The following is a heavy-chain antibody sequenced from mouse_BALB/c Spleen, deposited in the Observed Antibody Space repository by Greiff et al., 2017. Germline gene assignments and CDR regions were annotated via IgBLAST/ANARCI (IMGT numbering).Heavy chain of an antibody. V-gene: IGHV3-2*02. Sequence: EVQLVESGPGLVKPSQSLSLTCTVTGYSITSDYAWNWIRQFPGNKLEWMGYISYSGSTSYNPSLKSRISITRDTSKNQFFLQLNSVTTEDTATYYCARLESWMDYWGQGTSVTVSS. CDR1: GYSITSDYA. CDR2: ISYSGST. CDR3: ARLESWMDY. J-gene: IGHJ4*01.